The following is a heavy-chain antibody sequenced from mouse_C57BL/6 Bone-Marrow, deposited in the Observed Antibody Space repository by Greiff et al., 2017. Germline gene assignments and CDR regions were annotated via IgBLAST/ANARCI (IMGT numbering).Heavy chain of an antibody. J-gene: IGHJ2*01. CDR2: IDTENGDT. D-gene: IGHD1-1*01. CDR3: TFITTVVATNLDY. Sequence: EVQLQESGAELVRPGASVKLSCTASGFNIKDDYMHWVKQRPEQGLEWIGWIDTENGDTEYASKFQGKATITADTSSNTAYLQLSSLTSEDTAVYYCTFITTVVATNLDYWGQGTTLTVSS. V-gene: IGHV14-4*01. CDR1: GFNIKDDY.